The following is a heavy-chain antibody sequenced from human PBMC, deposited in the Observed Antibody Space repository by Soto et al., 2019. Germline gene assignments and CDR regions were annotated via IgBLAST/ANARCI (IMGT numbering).Heavy chain of an antibody. Sequence: GESLKISCAGSGYSFRNYWIGGGRQARQTGLEWVGIIYPGGSDTIYNPSLQGQVIISADKSIYTAYLQWNSLKASDTAIYYCAIHDTTDYESGAHFYGDYWGQGTQVTVSS. CDR2: IYPGGSDT. J-gene: IGHJ4*02. D-gene: IGHD3-22*01. CDR1: GYSFRNYW. V-gene: IGHV5-51*01. CDR3: AIHDTTDYESGAHFYGDY.